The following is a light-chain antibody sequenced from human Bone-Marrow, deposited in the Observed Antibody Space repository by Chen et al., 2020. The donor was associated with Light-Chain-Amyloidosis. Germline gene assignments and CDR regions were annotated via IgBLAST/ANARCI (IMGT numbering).Light chain of an antibody. J-gene: IGLJ3*02. V-gene: IGLV4-69*02. CDR3: QTWGTDIQV. CDR1: SGYRLYV. CDR2: LNSDGTH. Sequence: QVVLTQPPSASASPGASVNLTCTLSSGYRLYVIAWHQQQSQKGPRFLLRLNSDGTHSRGAGISDRFSGSSSGTERYLTIPSLQSEDEADYYWQTWGTDIQVFGGGTRLTVL.